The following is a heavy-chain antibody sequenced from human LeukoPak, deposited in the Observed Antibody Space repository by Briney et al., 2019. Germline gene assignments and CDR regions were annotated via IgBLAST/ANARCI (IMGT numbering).Heavy chain of an antibody. V-gene: IGHV4-59*01. J-gene: IGHJ6*03. Sequence: SETLSLTCTVSGGSISSYYWSWIRQPPGKGLEWIGYIYYSGSTNYNPSLKSRVTISVDLSKNQFSLRLSSVTAADTAVYFCARTTEGGYTYDYFYYYYMDVWGKGTTVTISS. CDR2: IYYSGST. CDR1: GGSISSYY. D-gene: IGHD5-18*01. CDR3: ARTTEGGYTYDYFYYYYMDV.